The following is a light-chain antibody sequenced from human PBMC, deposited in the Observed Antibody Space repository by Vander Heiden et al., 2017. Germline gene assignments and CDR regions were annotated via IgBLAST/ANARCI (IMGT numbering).Light chain of an antibody. J-gene: IGKJ2*01. V-gene: IGKV1-39*01. CDR2: AAS. CDR3: QQSYSTLYT. Sequence: DIQLTQSPSSLSASVGDRVTITCRASQGISSYLNWYQQKPGKAPKLLIYAASSLQSGVPSRFSGSGSGTDFTLTISSLQPEDFATYYCQQSYSTLYTFGLGTKLEIK. CDR1: QGISSY.